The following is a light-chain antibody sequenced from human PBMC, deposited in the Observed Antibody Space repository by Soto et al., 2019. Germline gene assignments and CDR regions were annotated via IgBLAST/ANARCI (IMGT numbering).Light chain of an antibody. CDR1: QSVSNY. V-gene: IGKV3-11*01. Sequence: EIVLTQFPATLSLSPGEGATLSCRASQSVSNYLAWYQQKRGQAPRLLIHDSSNRATGIPARFSGSGSGTDFSLTISSLEPEDFAVYYCQQRSSWPLTFGGGTKVDIK. J-gene: IGKJ4*01. CDR2: DSS. CDR3: QQRSSWPLT.